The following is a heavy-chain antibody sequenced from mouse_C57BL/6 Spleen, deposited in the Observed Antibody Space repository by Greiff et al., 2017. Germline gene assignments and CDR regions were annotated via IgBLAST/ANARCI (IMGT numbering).Heavy chain of an antibody. V-gene: IGHV3-6*01. CDR3: GYYDYGESFAY. CDR2: ISYDGSN. J-gene: IGHJ3*01. D-gene: IGHD2-4*01. CDR1: GYSITSGYY. Sequence: EVQLQQSGPGLVKPSQSLSLTCSVTGYSITSGYYWNWIRQSPGNKLEWMGYISYDGSNNYNPSLKNRISITRDTSKNQFFLKLNSVTTEDTATYYCGYYDYGESFAYWGQGTLVTVSA.